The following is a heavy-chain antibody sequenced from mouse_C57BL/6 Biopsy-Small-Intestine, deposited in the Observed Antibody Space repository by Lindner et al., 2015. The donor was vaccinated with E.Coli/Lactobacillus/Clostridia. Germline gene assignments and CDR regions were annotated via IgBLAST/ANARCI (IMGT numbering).Heavy chain of an antibody. CDR2: ISPRSGNT. CDR3: ARGNYGSNYGFWYLDV. Sequence: VQLQESGAELARPGASVKLSCKAAGYIFTGYNINWMKQRTGQGLEWLGEISPRSGNTYFSEKFKDKATLTADRSSNTVYMELRSLTSEDSAVCFCARGNYGSNYGFWYLDVWGTGTTVTVSS. J-gene: IGHJ1*03. V-gene: IGHV1-81*01. D-gene: IGHD1-1*01. CDR1: GYIFTGYN.